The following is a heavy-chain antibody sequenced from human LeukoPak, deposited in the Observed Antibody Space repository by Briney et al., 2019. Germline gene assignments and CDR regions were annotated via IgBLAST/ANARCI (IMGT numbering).Heavy chain of an antibody. J-gene: IGHJ4*02. CDR2: ISGSGDST. Sequence: GGSLRLSCAVSGFTVSTNYMTWVRQAPGKGLEWVSVISGSGDSTYYADSVKGRFTISRDNAKNSLYLQMNSLRADDTAIYYFASSTVLDYWGQGTLVSVS. V-gene: IGHV3-69-1*02. CDR3: ASSTVLDY. D-gene: IGHD4-17*01. CDR1: GFTVSTNY.